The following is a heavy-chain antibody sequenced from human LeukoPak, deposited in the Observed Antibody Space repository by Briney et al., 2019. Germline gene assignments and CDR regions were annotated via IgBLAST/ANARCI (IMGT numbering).Heavy chain of an antibody. CDR3: AREAGDGYNWGEFYCFDY. J-gene: IGHJ4*02. CDR1: EFTFSFYS. CDR2: ISGGSSNI. D-gene: IGHD5-24*01. V-gene: IGHV3-21*01. Sequence: GGSLRLSCGASEFTFSFYSMTWVRQAPGKGLEWVSSISGGSSNIYYADSVKGRFTISRDNAKNSLYLQMNSLRAEDTAVYYCAREAGDGYNWGEFYCFDYWAREPWSPSPQ.